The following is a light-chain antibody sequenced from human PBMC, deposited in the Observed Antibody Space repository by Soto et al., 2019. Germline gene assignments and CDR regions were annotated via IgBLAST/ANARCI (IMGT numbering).Light chain of an antibody. CDR3: ATWDDSLGGPV. V-gene: IGLV1-47*01. CDR1: SSNIGRNY. CDR2: RDN. J-gene: IGLJ2*01. Sequence: QSVLTQTPSVSGTPGQRVNISCSGSSSNIGRNYVYWYHHFPGMAPKLLIYRDNERPSGVSDRFSGSKSGTSASLAISGLRSGDEADYHCATWDDSLGGPVFGGGTKVTVL.